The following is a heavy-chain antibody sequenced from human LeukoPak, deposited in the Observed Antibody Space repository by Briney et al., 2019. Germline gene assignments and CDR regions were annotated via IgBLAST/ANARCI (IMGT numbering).Heavy chain of an antibody. J-gene: IGHJ4*02. CDR3: ARERGYSYGVFDY. D-gene: IGHD5-18*01. CDR2: ISYDGSNK. V-gene: IGHV3-30*03. Sequence: GGSLRLSCAASGFTFSSYGMHWVRQAPGKGLEWVAAISYDGSNKYYADSVKGRFTISRDNSKNTLYLQMNSLRAEDTAVYYCARERGYSYGVFDYWGQGTLVTVSS. CDR1: GFTFSSYG.